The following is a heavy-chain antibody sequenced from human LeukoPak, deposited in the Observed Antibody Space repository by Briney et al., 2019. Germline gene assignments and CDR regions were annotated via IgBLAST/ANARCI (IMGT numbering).Heavy chain of an antibody. J-gene: IGHJ3*02. V-gene: IGHV3-30*02. Sequence: GGSLRLSCVGSTFTFSDYGMHWVRQAPGKGLEWVAFIRYDGKKTYYADSAKGRFTISRDNSKNTLYLQMNSLRAEDTAVYFCAKDPNGDYIGTFDIWGQGTMVTVSS. CDR3: AKDPNGDYIGTFDI. CDR1: TFTFSDYG. D-gene: IGHD4-17*01. CDR2: IRYDGKKT.